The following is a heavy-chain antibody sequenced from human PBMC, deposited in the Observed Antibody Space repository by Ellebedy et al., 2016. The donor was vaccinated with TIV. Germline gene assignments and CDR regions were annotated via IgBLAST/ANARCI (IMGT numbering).Heavy chain of an antibody. V-gene: IGHV3-48*02. D-gene: IGHD1-1*01. J-gene: IGHJ5*02. CDR1: GLTFSSYW. CDR2: ISGTSGAM. CDR3: TRGSNSALFS. Sequence: PGGSLRLSCAASGLTFSSYWMHWVRQAPGKGLEWVSFISGTSGAMYYADSVKGRFTISRDNAKNLLYLHMNSLRDEDTAVYYCTRGSNSALFSWGQGTLVTVSS.